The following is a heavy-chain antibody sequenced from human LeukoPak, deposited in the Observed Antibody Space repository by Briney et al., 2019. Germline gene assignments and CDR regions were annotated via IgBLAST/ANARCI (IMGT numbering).Heavy chain of an antibody. CDR2: INPNSGGT. D-gene: IGHD6-19*01. V-gene: IGHV1-2*06. J-gene: IGHJ4*02. CDR3: ARDTSSGWYGVDY. Sequence: ASVKVSCKASRYTFTGYYIHWVRQAPGQGLEWMGRINPNSGGTNYAQKFQGRVTMTRDTSISTALMELSRLTSDDTAVYYCARDTSSGWYGVDYWGQGTLVTVSS. CDR1: RYTFTGYY.